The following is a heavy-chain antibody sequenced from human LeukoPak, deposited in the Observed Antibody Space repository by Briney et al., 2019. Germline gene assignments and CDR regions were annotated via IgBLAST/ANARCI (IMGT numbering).Heavy chain of an antibody. CDR3: ARVPREPDSGNTTPMDV. Sequence: GRSLRLSCAGSGWTFSDYFMSWIRQAPGKGLEYVAYISSGGSTIYYADSVKGRFTISRHNAKNSLYLQLNSLRAEDTAVYYCARVPREPDSGNTTPMDVWGQGTTVTVSS. V-gene: IGHV3-11*01. D-gene: IGHD1-1*01. CDR1: GWTFSDYF. J-gene: IGHJ6*02. CDR2: ISSGGSTI.